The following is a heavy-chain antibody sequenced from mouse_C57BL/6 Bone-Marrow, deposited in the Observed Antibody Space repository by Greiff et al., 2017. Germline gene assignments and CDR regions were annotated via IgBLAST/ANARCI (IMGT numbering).Heavy chain of an antibody. Sequence: VQLQQSGPELVKPGASVKISCKASGYAFSSSWMNWVKQRPGKGLEWIGRIYPGDGDTNYNGKFKGKATLTADKSSSTAYMQLSSLTAEDSAVYFCAFITRDYWGQGTTLTVSS. CDR2: IYPGDGDT. CDR1: GYAFSSSW. J-gene: IGHJ2*01. CDR3: AFITRDY. D-gene: IGHD1-1*01. V-gene: IGHV1-82*01.